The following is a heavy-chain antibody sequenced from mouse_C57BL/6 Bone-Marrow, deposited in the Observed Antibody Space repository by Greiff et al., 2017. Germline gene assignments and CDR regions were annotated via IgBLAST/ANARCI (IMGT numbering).Heavy chain of an antibody. CDR2: IHPNSGST. V-gene: IGHV1-64*01. J-gene: IGHJ3*01. D-gene: IGHD1-3*01. CDR3: ASTKPAWFAY. Sequence: VKLQQPGAELVKPGASVKLSCKASGYTFTSYWMHWVKQRPGQGLEWIGMIHPNSGSTNYNEKFKSKATLTVDKSSSTAYMQLSSLTSEDSAVYYCASTKPAWFAYWGQGTLVTVSA. CDR1: GYTFTSYW.